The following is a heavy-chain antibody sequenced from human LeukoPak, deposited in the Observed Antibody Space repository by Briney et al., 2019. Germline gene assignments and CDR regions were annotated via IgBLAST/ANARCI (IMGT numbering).Heavy chain of an antibody. V-gene: IGHV5-51*01. CDR1: GYSFTSYW. D-gene: IGHD3-22*01. CDR3: ARIGDSSGYYYVPYFDY. CDR2: IYPGDSDT. Sequence: GESLKISCKGSGYSFTSYWIGWVRQMPGKGLEWMGIIYPGDSDTRYSPSFQGQVTTSADKSISTAYLQWSSLKASDTAMYYCARIGDSSGYYYVPYFDYWGQGTLVTVSS. J-gene: IGHJ4*02.